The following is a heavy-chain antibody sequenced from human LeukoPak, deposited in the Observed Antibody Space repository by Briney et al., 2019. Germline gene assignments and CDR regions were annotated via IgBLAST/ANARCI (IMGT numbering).Heavy chain of an antibody. D-gene: IGHD3-9*01. CDR1: GFTFSSYG. CDR3: ARWGATGYGDY. V-gene: IGHV3-48*03. J-gene: IGHJ4*02. Sequence: GGSLRLSCAASGFTFSSYGMNWVCQAPGKGLEWVSYISDSSSTIYYADSLKGRLTISRDNAKNSLYLQMNSLRAEDTAVYYCARWGATGYGDYWGRGTLVTVSS. CDR2: ISDSSSTI.